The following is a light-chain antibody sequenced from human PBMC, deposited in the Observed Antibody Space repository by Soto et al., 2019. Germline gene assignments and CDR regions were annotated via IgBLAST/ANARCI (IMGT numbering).Light chain of an antibody. Sequence: DIQMTQSPSTLSGSVGGRVTITCRAIQTISSWLAWYQQKPGKAPKLLIYKASTLKSGVPSRFSGSGSGTEFTLTISSLQPDDFATYYCQHYNSYSEAFGQGTKVDIK. CDR2: KAS. CDR3: QHYNSYSEA. V-gene: IGKV1-5*03. J-gene: IGKJ1*01. CDR1: QTISSW.